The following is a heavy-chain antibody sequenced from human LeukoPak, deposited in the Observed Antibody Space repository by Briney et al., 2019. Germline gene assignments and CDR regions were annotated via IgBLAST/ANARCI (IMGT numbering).Heavy chain of an antibody. CDR1: GGTFSSYA. D-gene: IGHD1-26*01. CDR3: ARDSSGSYFDY. J-gene: IGHJ4*02. Sequence: ASVKVTCKASGGTFSSYAISWVRQAPGQGLEWMGRIIPILGIANYAQKFQGRVTITADESTSTAYMELSSLRSEDTAVYYCARDSSGSYFDYWGQGTLVTVSS. CDR2: IIPILGIA. V-gene: IGHV1-69*04.